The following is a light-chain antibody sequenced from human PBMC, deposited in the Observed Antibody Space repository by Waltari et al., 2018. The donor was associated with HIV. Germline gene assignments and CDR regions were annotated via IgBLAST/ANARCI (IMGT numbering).Light chain of an antibody. CDR2: QIT. V-gene: IGLV2-14*03. CDR1: TSAFGPYNF. Sequence: QSALTQPASVSGSPGQSVTISCTGTTSAFGPYNFVSWYQQHPGNVPKVLIYQITSRPSGVPHRFSASRSGNTASLTISGLQAEDEAVYYCSTHTADDTLAFGGGTKLTVL. CDR3: STHTADDTLA. J-gene: IGLJ3*02.